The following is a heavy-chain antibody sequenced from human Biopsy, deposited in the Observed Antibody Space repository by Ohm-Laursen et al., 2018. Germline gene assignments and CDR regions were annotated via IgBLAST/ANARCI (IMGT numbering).Heavy chain of an antibody. Sequence: SETLSLTCSVSGGSLNNHYWSWIRQSPGKGLEWLAYIYSSGRTNYNPSLKSRIIVSFDTSKNQLSLKVTSGTATDTAMYYCARHDRSGYWGLDYWGQGALVTVSA. D-gene: IGHD3-22*01. V-gene: IGHV4-4*08. CDR2: IYSSGRT. J-gene: IGHJ4*02. CDR1: GGSLNNHY. CDR3: ARHDRSGYWGLDY.